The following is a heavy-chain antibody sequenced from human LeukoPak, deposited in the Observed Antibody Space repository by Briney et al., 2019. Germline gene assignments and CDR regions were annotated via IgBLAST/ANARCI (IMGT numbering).Heavy chain of an antibody. Sequence: GGSLRLSCAGSEFTFSDFRMSWVRQAPGKGLEWVAIIKQDGSEKYYLDSVKGRFTISRDNTKNSLYLQMNSLRAEDTAVYYCARASANYWGQGTLVTVSS. CDR3: ARASANY. CDR2: IKQDGSEK. D-gene: IGHD3-3*01. V-gene: IGHV3-7*01. CDR1: EFTFSDFR. J-gene: IGHJ4*02.